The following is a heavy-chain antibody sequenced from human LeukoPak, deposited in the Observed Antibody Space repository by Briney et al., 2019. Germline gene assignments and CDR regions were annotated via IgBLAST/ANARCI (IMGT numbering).Heavy chain of an antibody. J-gene: IGHJ3*02. CDR2: MSGSGVST. CDR1: GFTFSSYA. CDR3: AKVVIGAYVFDAFDI. V-gene: IGHV3-23*01. D-gene: IGHD4-17*01. Sequence: GGSLRLSCAASGFTFSSYAMSWVRQAPGKGLEWVSSMSGSGVSTYYADSVKGRFTISRDNSENTLYLQMNSLRAEDTAVYYCAKVVIGAYVFDAFDIWGQGTMVTVSS.